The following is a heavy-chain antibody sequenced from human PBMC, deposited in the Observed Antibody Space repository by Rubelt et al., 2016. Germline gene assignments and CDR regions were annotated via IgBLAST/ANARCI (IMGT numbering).Heavy chain of an antibody. CDR3: AKTVGEYYYYGMDV. V-gene: IGHV3-23*04. J-gene: IGHJ6*02. CDR2: ITGSGGAT. D-gene: IGHD3-10*01. Sequence: EVQLVESGGGLVQPGGSLRLSCAAPGFTFSTYGMHWVRQAPGKGLEWVSGITGSGGATYYADSVKGRFTMSSDNSENTLGRQMNSLRADDTAVYYCAKTVGEYYYYGMDVWGQGTTVTVSS. CDR1: GFTFSTYG.